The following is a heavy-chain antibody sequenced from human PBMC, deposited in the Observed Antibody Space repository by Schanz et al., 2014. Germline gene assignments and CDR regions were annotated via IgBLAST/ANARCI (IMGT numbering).Heavy chain of an antibody. CDR3: ARQPGRITVSGVVSNWFDP. CDR1: GFTFSSYG. J-gene: IGHJ5*02. CDR2: ISYDGSNK. D-gene: IGHD3-3*01. V-gene: IGHV3-30*03. Sequence: QVQLVESGGGVVQPGRSLRLSCEASGFTFSSYGMHWVRQAPGKGLEWVAVISYDGSNKYYADSVKGRFTISRDSSKNTLYLQMNSLRAEDTAVYYCARQPGRITVSGVVSNWFDPWGQGTLVTVSS.